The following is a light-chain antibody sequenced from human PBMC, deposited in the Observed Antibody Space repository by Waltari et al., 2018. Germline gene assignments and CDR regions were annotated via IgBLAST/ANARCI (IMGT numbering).Light chain of an antibody. Sequence: EIVLTQSPGALSLSPGESATLSCMASQSVGRHYVPWYQHRPGPAPRLLIYGASSRATGIPDRFSGSGSVTDFTLSISRLEPEDFAVYYCQHYVRTWAFGQGTKVEIK. CDR3: QHYVRTWA. CDR1: QSVGRHY. J-gene: IGKJ1*01. V-gene: IGKV3-20*01. CDR2: GAS.